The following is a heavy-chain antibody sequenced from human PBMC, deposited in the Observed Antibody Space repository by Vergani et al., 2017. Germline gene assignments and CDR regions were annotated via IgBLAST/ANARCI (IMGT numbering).Heavy chain of an antibody. J-gene: IGHJ6*02. CDR3: AKDECXSTSCPPIFYYYYGMDV. V-gene: IGHV3-30*18. CDR1: GFTFSSYG. Sequence: QVQLVESGGGVVQPGRSLRLSCAASGFTFSSYGMHWVRQAPGKGLEWVAVISYDGSNKYYADSVKGRFTISRDNSKNTLYLQMNSLRAEDTAVYYCAKDECXSTSCPPIFYYYYGMDVWGQGTTVTVS. D-gene: IGHD2-2*01. CDR2: ISYDGSNK.